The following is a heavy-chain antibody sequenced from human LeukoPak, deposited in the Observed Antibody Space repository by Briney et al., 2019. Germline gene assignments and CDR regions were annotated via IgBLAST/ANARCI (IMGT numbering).Heavy chain of an antibody. CDR1: GFILSSYW. J-gene: IGHJ6*02. CDR2: INQDGSER. Sequence: PGGSLRLSCAASGFILSSYWMSWVRQAPGKGLEWVANINQDGSERYYVDSVKGRFTISRDNAKNSLYLQMNSLRDEDTAVYYCARDKVTGYGMDVWGQGTTVTVSS. CDR3: ARDKVTGYGMDV. V-gene: IGHV3-7*01.